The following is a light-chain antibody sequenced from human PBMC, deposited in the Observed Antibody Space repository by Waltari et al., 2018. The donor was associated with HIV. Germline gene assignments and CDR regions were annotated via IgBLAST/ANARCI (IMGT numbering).Light chain of an antibody. Sequence: EVVMTKSPATLSVSPGERVTLSCRASQGVSSNLAWHQQKPGQAPRLLIYGASTRATGIPARFSGSGAGTEFTLTISSLQSEDFAVYYCQQYNDWPLTFGGGTKVEIK. J-gene: IGKJ4*01. CDR2: GAS. CDR1: QGVSSN. CDR3: QQYNDWPLT. V-gene: IGKV3-15*01.